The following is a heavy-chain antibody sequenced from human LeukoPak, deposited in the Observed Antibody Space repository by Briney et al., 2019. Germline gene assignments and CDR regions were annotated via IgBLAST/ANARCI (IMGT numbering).Heavy chain of an antibody. CDR2: IYYSGST. Sequence: SETLSLTCSVSGGSISSYHWSWIRQPPGKGLEWIGYIYYSGSTNYNPSLKSRVTISVDTSENQFSLKLRSVTAADAAVYYCARLQLLTLDYWSQGTLVTVSS. CDR3: ARLQLLTLDY. CDR1: GGSISSYH. V-gene: IGHV4-59*08. J-gene: IGHJ4*02. D-gene: IGHD1-1*01.